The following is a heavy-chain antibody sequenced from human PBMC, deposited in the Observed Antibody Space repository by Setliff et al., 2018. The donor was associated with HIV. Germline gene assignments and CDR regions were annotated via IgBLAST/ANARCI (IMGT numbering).Heavy chain of an antibody. J-gene: IGHJ6*03. CDR3: ARADLGPRYMDV. V-gene: IGHV4-59*01. Sequence: SEPLSLTCSVSGGSISRNCWRWIRLPPGKGLAWIGNISYRGSTNYNPSLKSRVTISVDMSKNQFSLKLSSVTAADTAVYYCARADLGPRYMDVWGKGTTGTVSS. CDR2: ISYRGST. CDR1: GGSISRNC. D-gene: IGHD3-16*01.